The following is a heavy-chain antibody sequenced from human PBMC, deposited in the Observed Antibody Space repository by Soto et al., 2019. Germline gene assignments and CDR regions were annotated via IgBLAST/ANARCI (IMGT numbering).Heavy chain of an antibody. CDR1: GCTFSSYA. J-gene: IGHJ5*02. V-gene: IGHV1-69*13. D-gene: IGHD1-7*01. Sequence: GASVKVSCKASGCTFSSYAISWVRQAPGQGLEWMGGIIPIFGTANYAQKFQGRVTITADESTSTAYMELSSLRSEDTAVYYCAAQITGTTSPWGQGTLVTVSS. CDR2: IIPIFGTA. CDR3: AAQITGTTSP.